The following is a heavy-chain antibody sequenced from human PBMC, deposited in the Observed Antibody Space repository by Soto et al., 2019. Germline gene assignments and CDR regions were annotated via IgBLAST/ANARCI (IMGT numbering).Heavy chain of an antibody. Sequence: SQTLSLTCAISGNSASSNSAAWNWIRQSPSRGLEWLGRTYYRSKWYNDYAVSVKSRITINPDTSKNQFSLQLNSVTPEETAVYYCARDSVQRYCSSTSCSGGMDVWGQETAVTVSS. CDR2: TYYRSKWYN. V-gene: IGHV6-1*01. J-gene: IGHJ6*02. D-gene: IGHD2-2*01. CDR3: ARDSVQRYCSSTSCSGGMDV. CDR1: GNSASSNSAA.